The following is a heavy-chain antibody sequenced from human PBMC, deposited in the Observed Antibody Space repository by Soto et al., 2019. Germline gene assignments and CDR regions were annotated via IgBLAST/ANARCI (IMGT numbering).Heavy chain of an antibody. Sequence: LSLSCTVSGVSISSGRYDWSWIRQHPGKGLEWIGYIYYSGSTYYNPSLKSRVTISVDTPKNQFSLKLSSVTAADTAVYYRERSVFPWRRGTRVTVSS. V-gene: IGHV4-31*03. CDR3: ERSVFP. CDR2: IYYSGST. CDR1: GVSISSGRYD. J-gene: IGHJ5*02.